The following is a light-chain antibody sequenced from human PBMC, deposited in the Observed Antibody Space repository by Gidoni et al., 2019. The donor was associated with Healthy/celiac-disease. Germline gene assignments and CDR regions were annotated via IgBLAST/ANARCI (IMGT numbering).Light chain of an antibody. CDR3: QQYFSTPWT. CDR2: WAS. Sequence: DIVRTKSPDSLAVSLGERATINCKSSRSVLYSSNQKNYLAWYQQKPGQPPKLLVYWASTRESGVPDRFSGSGSGTDFALIISSLQAEDVAVYYCQQYFSTPWTFGQGTKVEIK. J-gene: IGKJ1*01. CDR1: RSVLYSSNQKNY. V-gene: IGKV4-1*01.